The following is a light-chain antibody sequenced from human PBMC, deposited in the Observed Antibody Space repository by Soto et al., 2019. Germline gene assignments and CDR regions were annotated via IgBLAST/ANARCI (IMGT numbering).Light chain of an antibody. CDR1: LSVSSR. V-gene: IGKV3-11*01. J-gene: IGKJ5*01. CDR2: AVS. Sequence: EGVLSLSPGTLSSPPGEGATLSCRTSLSVSSRLAWYQQKPGQAPRLLIYAVSSRATGSPARFSGSGSGTDFALTISRLEPEDFAVYYCQQRDYWQITFGQGTRLEIK. CDR3: QQRDYWQIT.